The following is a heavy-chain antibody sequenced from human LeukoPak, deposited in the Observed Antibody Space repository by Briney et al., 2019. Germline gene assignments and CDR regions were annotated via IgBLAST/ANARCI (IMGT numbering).Heavy chain of an antibody. J-gene: IGHJ4*02. CDR3: ARDSNIAAAPLQTLVD. D-gene: IGHD6-13*01. Sequence: SVKVSCKAPGGTFSSYTISWVRQAPGQGLEWMGRIIPILGIANYAQKFQGRVTITADESTSTAYMELSSLRSEDTAVYYCARDSNIAAAPLQTLVDWGQGTLVTVSS. CDR1: GGTFSSYT. CDR2: IIPILGIA. V-gene: IGHV1-69*04.